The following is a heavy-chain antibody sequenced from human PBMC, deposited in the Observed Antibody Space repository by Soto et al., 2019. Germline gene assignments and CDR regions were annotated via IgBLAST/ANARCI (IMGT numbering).Heavy chain of an antibody. CDR3: ARGSGKGSGWRSYFDY. D-gene: IGHD6-19*01. J-gene: IGHJ4*02. CDR2: INPSGGST. Sequence: QVQLVQSGAEVKKPGASVKVSCKASGYTFTSYYMHWVRQAPGQGLEWMGIINPSGGSTSYAQKFPGRVTMTRDTSTSTVYMELSSLRSEDTAVYYCARGSGKGSGWRSYFDYWGQGTLVTVSS. V-gene: IGHV1-46*01. CDR1: GYTFTSYY.